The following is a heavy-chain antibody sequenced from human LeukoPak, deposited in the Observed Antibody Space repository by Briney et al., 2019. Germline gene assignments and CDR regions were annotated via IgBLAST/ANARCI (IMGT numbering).Heavy chain of an antibody. Sequence: GGSLRLSCAASGFTVSSNYMSWVRQAPGKGLEWVSVIYSGGSTYYADSVKGRFTISRDNSKNTLYLQMNSLRAEDTAVYYCARDLSESSSGYRKRKYYSGMEVWGKGTTVTVSS. J-gene: IGHJ6*04. CDR3: ARDLSESSSGYRKRKYYSGMEV. D-gene: IGHD6-13*01. CDR2: IYSGGST. CDR1: GFTVSSNY. V-gene: IGHV3-53*01.